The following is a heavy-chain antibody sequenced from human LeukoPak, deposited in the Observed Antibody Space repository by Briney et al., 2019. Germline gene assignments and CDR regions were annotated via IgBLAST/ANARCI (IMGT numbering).Heavy chain of an antibody. D-gene: IGHD6-6*01. Sequence: GASVKVSCKLSGYTLTEFSIHWVRQGHGKGLEWMGGLDPEDGETILSQRFQDRVTLTADTSTSTAYMEMSRLRSEDTAAYFCVRGRTGSIATAGHYWGRGTLVTVSS. J-gene: IGHJ4*02. CDR2: LDPEDGET. CDR1: GYTLTEFS. V-gene: IGHV1-24*01. CDR3: VRGRTGSIATAGHY.